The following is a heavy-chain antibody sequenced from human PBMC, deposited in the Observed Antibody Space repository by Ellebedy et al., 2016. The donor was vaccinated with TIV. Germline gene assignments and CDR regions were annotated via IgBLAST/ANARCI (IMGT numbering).Heavy chain of an antibody. Sequence: PGGSLRLSCAASGFTFSSYAMSWVRQAPGKGLKWVSAISGSGGSKYYADSVKGRFTISRDNSKNTLYLQMSSLRAEDTAVYYCAKGHRFGELPFDYWGQGTLVTVSS. V-gene: IGHV3-23*01. D-gene: IGHD3-10*01. CDR1: GFTFSSYA. CDR3: AKGHRFGELPFDY. CDR2: ISGSGGSK. J-gene: IGHJ4*02.